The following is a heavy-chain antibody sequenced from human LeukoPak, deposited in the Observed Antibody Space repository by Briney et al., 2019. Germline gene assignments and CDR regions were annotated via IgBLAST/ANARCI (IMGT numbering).Heavy chain of an antibody. CDR1: GGSFSGYY. CDR2: INHSGST. D-gene: IGHD1-26*01. CDR3: ARVKWELRAEQGLLDY. J-gene: IGHJ4*02. Sequence: SETLSLTCAVYGGSFSGYYWSWIRQPPGKGLEWIGEINHSGSTNYNPSLKSRVTISVDTSKNQFSLKLSSVTAADTAVYYCARVKWELRAEQGLLDYWGQGTLVTVSS. V-gene: IGHV4-34*01.